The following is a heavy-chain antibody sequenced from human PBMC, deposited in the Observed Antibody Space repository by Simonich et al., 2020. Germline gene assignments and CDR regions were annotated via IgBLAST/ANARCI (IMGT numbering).Heavy chain of an antibody. CDR1: GGSFSGYY. V-gene: IGHV4-34*01. J-gene: IGHJ3*02. CDR2: INHSGST. Sequence: QVQLQQWGAGLLKPSETLSLTCAVYGGSFSGYYWSWIRQPPGKGLEWIGEINHSGSTNYNPSLKSRVTISVDTSKNQFSLKLSSVTAADTAGYYWARPLGIVWAFDIWGQGTMVTVSS. D-gene: IGHD3-16*01. CDR3: ARPLGIVWAFDI.